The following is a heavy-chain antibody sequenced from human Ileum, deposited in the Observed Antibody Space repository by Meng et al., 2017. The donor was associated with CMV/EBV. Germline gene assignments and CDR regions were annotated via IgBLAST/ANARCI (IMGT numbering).Heavy chain of an antibody. CDR2: IHTTDST. CDR1: GGSIGSYY. V-gene: IGHV4-4*07. Sequence: QVHRRGSGPGLLNSPETLSLTCTVSGGSIGSYYWNWIRQPDGKGLEWIGRIHTTDSTNYNPSFKSRVTISVDTSKNQFSLKLTSMTAADTAVYYCARDTGTTGTGSLFDYWGQGILVTVSS. D-gene: IGHD1-1*01. J-gene: IGHJ4*02. CDR3: ARDTGTTGTGSLFDY.